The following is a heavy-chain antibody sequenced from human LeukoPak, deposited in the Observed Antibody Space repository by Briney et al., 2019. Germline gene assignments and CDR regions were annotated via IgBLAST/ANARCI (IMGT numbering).Heavy chain of an antibody. D-gene: IGHD6-6*01. Sequence: GGSLKISCKGSGYSFTNYWIGWVRQMPGKSLEWMGIIYPGDSDTRYSPSFQGQVTTSADKSISTAYLQWSSLKASDTAMYYCAGSISSIAAQTFDYWGQGTLVTVSS. CDR2: IYPGDSDT. J-gene: IGHJ4*02. CDR1: GYSFTNYW. CDR3: AGSISSIAAQTFDY. V-gene: IGHV5-51*01.